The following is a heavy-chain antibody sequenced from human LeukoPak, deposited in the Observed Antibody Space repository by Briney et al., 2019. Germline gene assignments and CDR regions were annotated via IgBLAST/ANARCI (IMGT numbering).Heavy chain of an antibody. CDR1: GYTFTSYY. J-gene: IGHJ3*02. D-gene: IGHD5-24*01. CDR3: ARGARDGWPGSDAFDI. CDR2: INPTGGST. Sequence: ASVKVSCKASGYTFTSYYMHWVRQAPGQGLEWMGIINPTGGSTSYAQKFQGRVTMTRDTSTSTVYVELSSLRSEDTAVYYCARGARDGWPGSDAFDIWGQGTMVTVSS. V-gene: IGHV1-46*01.